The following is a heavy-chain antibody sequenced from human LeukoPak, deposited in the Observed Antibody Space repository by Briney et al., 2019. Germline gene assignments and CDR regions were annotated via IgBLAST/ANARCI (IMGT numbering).Heavy chain of an antibody. CDR2: IYTSGST. CDR1: GGSISSGTFY. V-gene: IGHV4-61*02. CDR3: ARHGWDPKYYYDSSGNYMDV. D-gene: IGHD3-22*01. Sequence: KASETLPLTCTVSGGSISSGTFYWSWIRQPAGNGLEWIGRIYTSGSTNYNPSLKSRVTISVDTSKNQFSLKLSSVTAADTAVHYCARHGWDPKYYYDSSGNYMDVWGKGTTVTISS. J-gene: IGHJ6*03.